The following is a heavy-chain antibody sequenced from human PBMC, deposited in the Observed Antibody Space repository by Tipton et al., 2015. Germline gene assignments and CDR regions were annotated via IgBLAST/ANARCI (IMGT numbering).Heavy chain of an antibody. D-gene: IGHD2-15*01. J-gene: IGHJ4*02. CDR1: GGSISSSSYY. CDR3: ARHGEKYCSGGDCYPRSPDY. CDR2: IYYSGST. Sequence: LRLSCTVSGGSISSSSYYWGWIRQPPGKGLEWIGSIYYSGSTYYNPSLKSRVTISVDTSKNQFSLKLSSVTAADTAVYYSARHGEKYCSGGDCYPRSPDYWGQGTLVTVSS. V-gene: IGHV4-39*01.